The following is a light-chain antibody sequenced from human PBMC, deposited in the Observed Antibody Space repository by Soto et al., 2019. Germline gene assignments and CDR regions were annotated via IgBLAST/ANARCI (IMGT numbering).Light chain of an antibody. CDR1: QTVNTW. CDR3: QQYDSYSSGP. CDR2: DAS. V-gene: IGKV1-5*01. J-gene: IGKJ1*01. Sequence: DIQMTQSPSTLSASVGDRVTITCRASQTVNTWLAWYQQKPGKAPKVLIFDASSLKTGVPSRFSGSGSGTEFTPTISNLQPDDFATYYCQQYDSYSSGPFGQGTKVDI.